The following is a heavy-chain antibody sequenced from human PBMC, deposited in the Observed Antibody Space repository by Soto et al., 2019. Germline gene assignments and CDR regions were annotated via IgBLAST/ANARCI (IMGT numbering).Heavy chain of an antibody. CDR1: GFTFSSYG. CDR3: AKGGPTTVTTFWRLRGYYGMDV. V-gene: IGHV3-30*18. Sequence: GGSLRLSCAASGFTFSSYGMHWVRQAPGKGLEWVAVISYDGSNKYYADSVKGRFTISRDNSKNTLYLQMNSLRAEDTAVYYCAKGGPTTVTTFWRLRGYYGMDVWGQGTTVTVSS. CDR2: ISYDGSNK. J-gene: IGHJ6*02. D-gene: IGHD4-17*01.